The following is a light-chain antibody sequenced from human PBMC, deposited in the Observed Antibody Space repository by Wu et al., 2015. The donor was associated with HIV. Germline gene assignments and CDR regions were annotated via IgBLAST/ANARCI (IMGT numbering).Light chain of an antibody. Sequence: EIVLTQSPGTLSLSPGERATLSCRASQSVSSTSLAWYQQKSGQAPKLLIYGASNRATGIPDRFSGGGSGTDFTLTISRLEPEDFAVYYCQHYGTSVLTFGGGTKVEIK. CDR2: GAS. V-gene: IGKV3-20*01. J-gene: IGKJ4*01. CDR1: QSVSSTS. CDR3: QHYGTSVLT.